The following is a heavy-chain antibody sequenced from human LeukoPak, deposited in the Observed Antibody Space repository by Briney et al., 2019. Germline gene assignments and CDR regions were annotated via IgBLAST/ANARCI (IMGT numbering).Heavy chain of an antibody. J-gene: IGHJ4*02. Sequence: TGGSLRLSCAASGFTFSDYYMSWIRQAPGKGLEWVSYISSSGSTIYYADSVKGRFTISRDNAKNSLYLQMNSLRAEDTAVYYCARSRWSWYYDILTGYDYYCDYWGQGTLVTVSS. D-gene: IGHD3-9*01. CDR2: ISSSGSTI. CDR3: ARSRWSWYYDILTGYDYYCDY. CDR1: GFTFSDYY. V-gene: IGHV3-11*01.